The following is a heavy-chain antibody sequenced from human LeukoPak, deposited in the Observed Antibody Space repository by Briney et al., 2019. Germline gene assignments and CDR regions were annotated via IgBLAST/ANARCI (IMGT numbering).Heavy chain of an antibody. V-gene: IGHV3-23*01. J-gene: IGHJ6*02. D-gene: IGHD2-15*01. Sequence: GGSLRLSCAASGFTFSTYAMSWVRQSPGKGLEWVSTISGSGGSTYYADSVKGRFTISRDNSKNALYLQMNSLRAEDTAVYYCAKEFYFATAVWGQGTTVTVSS. CDR1: GFTFSTYA. CDR3: AKEFYFATAV. CDR2: ISGSGGST.